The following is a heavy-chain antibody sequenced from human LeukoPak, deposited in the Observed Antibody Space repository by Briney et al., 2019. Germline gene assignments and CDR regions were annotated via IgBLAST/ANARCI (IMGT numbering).Heavy chain of an antibody. V-gene: IGHV1-2*02. CDR1: GYTLTDYY. CDR3: STEDKYCTTPNCGAY. J-gene: IGHJ4*02. D-gene: IGHD2-8*01. Sequence: ASVKVSCKASGYTLTDYYIHWVRQAPGQDLEWMGFIIPHSGGTTYEQRFQGRVTMTRDMSIGTFYMDLSSLRSYDTAVYYCSTEDKYCTTPNCGAYWGQGTLVTVSS. CDR2: IIPHSGGT.